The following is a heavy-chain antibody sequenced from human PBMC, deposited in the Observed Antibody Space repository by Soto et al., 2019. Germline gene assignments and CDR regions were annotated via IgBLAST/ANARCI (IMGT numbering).Heavy chain of an antibody. J-gene: IGHJ4*02. V-gene: IGHV1-46*01. CDR2: INPSGGST. CDR1: GYTFTDYY. CDR3: ARGSSVAFDY. D-gene: IGHD2-21*01. Sequence: QVQLVQSGAEVKKPGASVKVSCKASGYTFTDYYLHWVRQAPGQGLEWMGFINPSGGSTTYLQKFQGRVTMTRDTSTGTVSMDLSSLTSEDTAVYYCARGSSVAFDYWGQGTLVTVSS.